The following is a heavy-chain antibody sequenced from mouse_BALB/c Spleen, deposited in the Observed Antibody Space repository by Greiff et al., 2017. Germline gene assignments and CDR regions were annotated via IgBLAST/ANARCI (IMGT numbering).Heavy chain of an antibody. J-gene: IGHJ2*01. V-gene: IGHV1-69*02. CDR2: IYPSDSYT. CDR3: TRIDY. Sequence: QVQLQQPGAELVRPGASVKLSCKASGYTFTSYWINWVKQRPGQGLEWIGNIYPSDSYTNYNQKFKDKATLTVDKSSSTAYMQLSSPTSEDSAVYYCTRIDYWGQGTTLTVSS. CDR1: GYTFTSYW.